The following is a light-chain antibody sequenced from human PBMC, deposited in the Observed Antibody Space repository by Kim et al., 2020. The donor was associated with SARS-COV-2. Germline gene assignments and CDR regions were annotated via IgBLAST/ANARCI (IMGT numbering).Light chain of an antibody. V-gene: IGLV2-14*03. CDR3: SSYTRSSSFG. CDR1: SRDIGTYNF. J-gene: IGLJ3*02. CDR2: DVS. Sequence: GQSIPISCTGPSRDIGTYNFVSWYQQHPGKAPRLMIYDVSKRPSGISSRFSGSKSGNTASLTISGLQAEDEADYYCSSYTRSSSFGFGGGTQLTVL.